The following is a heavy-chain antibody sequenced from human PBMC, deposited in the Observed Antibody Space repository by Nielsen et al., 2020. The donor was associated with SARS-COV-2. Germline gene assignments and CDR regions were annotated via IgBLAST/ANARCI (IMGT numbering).Heavy chain of an antibody. J-gene: IGHJ5*02. D-gene: IGHD6-19*01. CDR3: ARSRPRIAVAGDYNWFDP. CDR2: INAGNGNT. V-gene: IGHV1-3*01. Sequence: WVRQAPGQRLEWMGWINAGNGNTKYSQKFQGRVTITRDTCASTAYMELSSLRSEDTAVYYCARSRPRIAVAGDYNWFDPWGQGTLVTVSS.